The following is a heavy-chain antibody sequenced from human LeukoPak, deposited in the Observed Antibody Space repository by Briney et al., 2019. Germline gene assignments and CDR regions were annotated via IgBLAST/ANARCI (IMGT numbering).Heavy chain of an antibody. D-gene: IGHD3-10*01. CDR3: ASEYGSGSYWINWFDP. J-gene: IGHJ5*02. Sequence: PSETLSLTCTVSGGSISSYYWSWIRQPAGKGLEWIGRIYTSGSTNYNPSLKSRVTMSVDTSKNQFSLKLSSVTAADTAVYYCASEYGSGSYWINWFDPWGQGTLVTVSS. CDR2: IYTSGST. CDR1: GGSISSYY. V-gene: IGHV4-4*07.